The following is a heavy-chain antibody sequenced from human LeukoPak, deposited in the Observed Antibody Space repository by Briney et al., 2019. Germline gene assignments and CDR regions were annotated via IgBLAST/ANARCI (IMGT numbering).Heavy chain of an antibody. Sequence: PGGSLRPSCAASGFIFSSYAMHWVRQAPGKGLEWLALISYDGSNKYYADSVKGRFTISRDNSKNTLYLQMNSLRAEDTAVYYCAREHYYDSSGFYRDFDCWGQGTLVTVSS. V-gene: IGHV3-30-3*01. CDR1: GFIFSSYA. J-gene: IGHJ4*02. CDR3: AREHYYDSSGFYRDFDC. CDR2: ISYDGSNK. D-gene: IGHD3-22*01.